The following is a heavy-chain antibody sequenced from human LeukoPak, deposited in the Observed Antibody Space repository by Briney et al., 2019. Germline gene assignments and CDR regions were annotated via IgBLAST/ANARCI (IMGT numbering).Heavy chain of an antibody. D-gene: IGHD6-6*01. CDR3: ASLDSSSDAFDI. J-gene: IGHJ3*02. Sequence: PSETLSLTCTVSGGSISSYYWSWIRQPPGKGLEWIGYIYYSGSTNYNPSLKSRVTISVDTSKNQFSLKVSSVTAADTAVYYCASLDSSSDAFDIWGQGTMVTVSS. V-gene: IGHV4-59*01. CDR2: IYYSGST. CDR1: GGSISSYY.